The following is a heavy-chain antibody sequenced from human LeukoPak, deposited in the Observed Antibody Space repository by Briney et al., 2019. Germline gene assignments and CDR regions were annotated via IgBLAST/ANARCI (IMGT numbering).Heavy chain of an antibody. CDR2: TSGSGGST. V-gene: IGHV3-23*01. CDR3: AKDPASYDYMDV. CDR1: GFTFSSYA. J-gene: IGHJ6*03. Sequence: GGSLRLSCAASGFTFSSYAMSWVRQAPGKGLEWVSATSGSGGSTYYADSVKGRFTISRDNSKNTLYLQMNSLRAEDTAVYYCAKDPASYDYMDVWGKGTTVTVSS.